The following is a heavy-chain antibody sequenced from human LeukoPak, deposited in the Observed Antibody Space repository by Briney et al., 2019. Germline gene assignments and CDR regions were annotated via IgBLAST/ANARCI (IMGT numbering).Heavy chain of an antibody. D-gene: IGHD3-10*01. J-gene: IGHJ4*02. CDR3: ARTLWFGELRPFGEGY. Sequence: ALVRVCGTPSGSTVTPYGISGVSQAAGQRLEWRGWISAYNGNTNDAPKLQGRVTITTDTSASTAYMELRRVRSDDTAVYYCARTLWFGELRPFGEGYWGQRTLVTVSS. CDR2: ISAYNGNT. V-gene: IGHV1-18*01. CDR1: GSTVTPYG.